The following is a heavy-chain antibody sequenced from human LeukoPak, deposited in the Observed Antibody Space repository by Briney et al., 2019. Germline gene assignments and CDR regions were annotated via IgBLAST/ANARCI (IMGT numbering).Heavy chain of an antibody. CDR2: INPSGGST. V-gene: IGHV1-46*01. CDR3: ARDPSFLAVAGQYNWFDP. Sequence: ASVKVSCKASGYTFTSYYMHWVGQAPGQGLEWMGIINPSGGSTSYAQKFQGRVTMTRDTSTSTVYMELSSLRSEDTAVYYCARDPSFLAVAGQYNWFDPWGQGTLVTVSS. J-gene: IGHJ5*02. CDR1: GYTFTSYY. D-gene: IGHD6-19*01.